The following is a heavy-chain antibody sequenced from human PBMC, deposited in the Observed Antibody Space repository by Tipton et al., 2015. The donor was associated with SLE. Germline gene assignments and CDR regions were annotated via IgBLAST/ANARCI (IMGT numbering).Heavy chain of an antibody. J-gene: IGHJ3*02. Sequence: SLRLSCAASGFTFSSYAMSWVRQAPGKGLEWVSAISGSGGSTYYADSVKGRFTISRDNSKNTLYLQMNSLRAEDTAVYYCAKDPSSGVYDFWSGYYLDAFDIWGQGTMVAVSS. CDR2: ISGSGGST. D-gene: IGHD3-3*01. CDR3: AKDPSSGVYDFWSGYYLDAFDI. CDR1: GFTFSSYA. V-gene: IGHV3-23*01.